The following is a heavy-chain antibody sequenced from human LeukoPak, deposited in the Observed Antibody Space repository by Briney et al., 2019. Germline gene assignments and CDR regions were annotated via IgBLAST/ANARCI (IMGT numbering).Heavy chain of an antibody. Sequence: ASVKVSCKASGCTFSSYAMSWVRQAPGQGLEWMGGIIPIFGTANYAQKLQGRVTITTDESTSTAYMELSSLRAEDTAVYYCARGVAVAGSWSLSDYWGQGTLVTVSS. CDR2: IIPIFGTA. V-gene: IGHV1-69*05. CDR1: GCTFSSYA. J-gene: IGHJ4*02. D-gene: IGHD6-19*01. CDR3: ARGVAVAGSWSLSDY.